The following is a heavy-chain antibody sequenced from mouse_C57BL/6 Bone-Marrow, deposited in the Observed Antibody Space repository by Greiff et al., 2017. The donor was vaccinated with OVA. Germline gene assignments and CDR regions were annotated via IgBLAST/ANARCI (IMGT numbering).Heavy chain of an antibody. CDR2: IDPEDGET. V-gene: IGHV14-2*01. J-gene: IGHJ4*01. Sequence: EVKLMESGAELVKPGASVKLSCTASGFNIKDYYMHWVKQRTEQGLEWIGRIDPEDGETKYAPKFQGKATITADTSSNTAYLQLSSLTSEDTAVYYCALLWLRRYAMDYWGQGTSVTVSS. D-gene: IGHD2-2*01. CDR3: ALLWLRRYAMDY. CDR1: GFNIKDYY.